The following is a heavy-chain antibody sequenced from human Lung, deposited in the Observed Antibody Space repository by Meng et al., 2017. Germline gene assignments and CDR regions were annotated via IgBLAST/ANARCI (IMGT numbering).Heavy chain of an antibody. CDR2: IIDSGIT. D-gene: IGHD6-19*01. CDR1: GGSFSGYY. Sequence: VKQQQWGAGRLKPSETLSLTCAVYGGSFSGYYWSWIRQPPGKGLEWIGEIIDSGITTYNPSLKSRVTISVDTSKNQFSLRVTSVTAADRAVYYCVRRTYSSGWYFDYWGQGTLVTVSS. CDR3: VRRTYSSGWYFDY. V-gene: IGHV4-34*02. J-gene: IGHJ4*02.